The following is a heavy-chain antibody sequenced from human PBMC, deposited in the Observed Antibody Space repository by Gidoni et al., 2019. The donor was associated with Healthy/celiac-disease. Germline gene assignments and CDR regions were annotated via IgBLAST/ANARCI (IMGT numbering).Heavy chain of an antibody. J-gene: IGHJ4*02. Sequence: GGLIQPGGSPRLSCAASGFTVRSNYMSWVRQAPGKGLEWVSVIYSGGSTYYADSVKGRFTISRDNSKNTLYLQMNSLRAEDTAVYYCASLWELSPFDYWGQGTLVTVSS. CDR2: IYSGGST. CDR3: ASLWELSPFDY. V-gene: IGHV3-53*01. D-gene: IGHD3-16*02. CDR1: GFTVRSNY.